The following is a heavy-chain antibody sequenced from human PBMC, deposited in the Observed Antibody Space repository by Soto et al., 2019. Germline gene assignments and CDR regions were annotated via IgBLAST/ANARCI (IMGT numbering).Heavy chain of an antibody. J-gene: IGHJ4*02. D-gene: IGHD3-10*01. Sequence: GGSLRLSCAASGFTFSRYWMDWVRQAPRKGLEWVATIKHDGSEKYYVDSVKGRFIISRDNAKNSVFLQMNGLRVEDTAVYFCARDNYGFDYWGQGTLVTVSS. V-gene: IGHV3-7*01. CDR3: ARDNYGFDY. CDR1: GFTFSRYW. CDR2: IKHDGSEK.